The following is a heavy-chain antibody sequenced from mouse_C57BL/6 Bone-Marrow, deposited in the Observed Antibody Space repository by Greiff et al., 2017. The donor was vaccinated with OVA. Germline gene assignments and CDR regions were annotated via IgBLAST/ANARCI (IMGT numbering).Heavy chain of an antibody. CDR3: ARYNPLRSPFDY. CDR2: IRNKANGYTT. J-gene: IGHJ2*01. D-gene: IGHD3-2*02. Sequence: EVKLVESGGGLVQPGGSLSLSCAASGFTFTDYYMSWVRQPPGKALEWLGFIRNKANGYTTEYSASVKGRFTISRDNSQSILYLQMNALRAEDSATYYCARYNPLRSPFDYWGQGTTLTVSS. CDR1: GFTFTDYY. V-gene: IGHV7-3*01.